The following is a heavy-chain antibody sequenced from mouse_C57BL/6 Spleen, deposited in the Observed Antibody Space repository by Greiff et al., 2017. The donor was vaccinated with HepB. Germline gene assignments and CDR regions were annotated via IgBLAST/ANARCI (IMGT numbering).Heavy chain of an antibody. J-gene: IGHJ1*03. D-gene: IGHD1-1*01. Sequence: VQLQQSGPELVKPGASVKISCKASGYAFSSSWMNWVKQRPGKGLEWIGRIYPGDGDTNYNGKFKGKAKLTADKSSSTAYMQLSSLTSEDSAVYFCASLYGSSYGGYFDVWGTGTTVTVSS. CDR1: GYAFSSSW. CDR3: ASLYGSSYGGYFDV. CDR2: IYPGDGDT. V-gene: IGHV1-82*01.